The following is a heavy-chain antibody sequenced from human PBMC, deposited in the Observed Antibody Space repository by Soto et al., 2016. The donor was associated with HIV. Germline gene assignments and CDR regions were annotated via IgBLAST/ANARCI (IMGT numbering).Heavy chain of an antibody. CDR3: AKDLRMTMVQGFIDALDF. D-gene: IGHD3-10*01. CDR2: ISDSGSNT. J-gene: IGHJ3*01. Sequence: EVNLLESGGGLVQPGGSLKLSCGASGFTFGNYAMSWVRQAPRKGLEWVSGISDSGSNTYYADSVKGRLTISRDNSKNTLYLHMNSLRAEDTAVYYCAKDLRMTMVQGFIDALDFWGQGTMVTVSS. CDR1: GFTFGNYA. V-gene: IGHV3-23*01.